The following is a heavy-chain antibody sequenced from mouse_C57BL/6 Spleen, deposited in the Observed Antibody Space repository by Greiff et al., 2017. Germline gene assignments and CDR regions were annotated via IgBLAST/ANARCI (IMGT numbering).Heavy chain of an antibody. CDR2: IYPGDGDT. V-gene: IGHV1-80*01. CDR3: ARYGKDWYFDV. D-gene: IGHD2-1*01. CDR1: GYAFSSYW. J-gene: IGHJ1*03. Sequence: QVQLQQSGAELVKPGASVKISCKASGYAFSSYWMNWVKQRPGKGLEWIGQIYPGDGDTNYNGKFKGKATLTADKSTSTAYMQISSLTSEDSAVYFCARYGKDWYFDVWGTGTTVTVSS.